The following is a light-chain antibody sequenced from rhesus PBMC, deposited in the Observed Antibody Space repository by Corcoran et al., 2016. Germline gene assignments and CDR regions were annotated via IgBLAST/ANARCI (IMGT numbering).Light chain of an antibody. CDR2: EVS. V-gene: IGKV2-104*02. Sequence: DVVMTQTPLSLSVTPGEPASISCRSSQSLLDRDDGNTYLDWYLQKPGQSPHLLIYEVSNRASGVPDRFSGSGSGTEFTLKISRVEAEDVGVYYCMQALEFPLTFGGGTKVEIK. J-gene: IGKJ4*01. CDR3: MQALEFPLT. CDR1: QSLLDRDDGNTY.